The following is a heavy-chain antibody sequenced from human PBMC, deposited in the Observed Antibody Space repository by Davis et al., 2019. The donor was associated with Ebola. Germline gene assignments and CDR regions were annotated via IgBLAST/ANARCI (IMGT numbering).Heavy chain of an antibody. Sequence: MPSDILSPPFTVLGGTVPSGSYHWRWIRQPPGRGLEWIGHIYYIGSTNYNPSLKSRVTISVDTSKNQFSLKLSSVTAADTAVYYCTRGSNRMVTHIVHWGQGALVTVSS. D-gene: IGHD5-18*01. V-gene: IGHV4-61*01. CDR1: GGTVPSGSYH. CDR2: IYYIGST. J-gene: IGHJ4*02. CDR3: TRGSNRMVTHIVH.